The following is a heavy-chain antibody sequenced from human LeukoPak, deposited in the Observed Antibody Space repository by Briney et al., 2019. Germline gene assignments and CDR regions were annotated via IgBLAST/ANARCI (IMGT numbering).Heavy chain of an antibody. J-gene: IGHJ6*03. D-gene: IGHD3-10*01. CDR3: AKDAFGEYYYMDV. CDR1: GFTFSSYG. V-gene: IGHV3-30*18. CDR2: ISYDGSNK. Sequence: PGGSLRLSCAASGFTFSSYGMHWVRQAPGKGLEWVAVISYDGSNKYYADSVKGRFTISRDNSKNTLYLQMNSLRAEDTAVHYCAKDAFGEYYYMDVWGKGATVTVSS.